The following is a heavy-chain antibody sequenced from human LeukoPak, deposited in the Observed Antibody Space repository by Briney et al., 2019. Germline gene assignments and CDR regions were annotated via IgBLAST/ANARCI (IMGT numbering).Heavy chain of an antibody. CDR3: ARDCRPLAGITGTTCPDY. CDR1: GFTFSTYA. V-gene: IGHV3-30-3*01. D-gene: IGHD1-7*01. J-gene: IGHJ4*02. CDR2: ISYDGSNK. Sequence: PGGSLRLSCAASGFTFSTYAMTWVRQAPGKGLEWVAVISYDGSNKYYADSVKGRFTISRDNSKNTLYLQMNSLRAEDTAVYYCARDCRPLAGITGTTCPDYWGQGTLVTVSS.